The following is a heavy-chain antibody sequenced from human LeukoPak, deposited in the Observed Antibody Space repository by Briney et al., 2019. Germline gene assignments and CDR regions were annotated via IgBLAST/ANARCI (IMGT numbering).Heavy chain of an antibody. V-gene: IGHV4-59*01. Sequence: TSEALSLTCTVSGGSISSYYWSWIRQPPGKGLEWIGYIYYSGSTNYNPSLKSRVTISVDTSKNQFSLKLSSVTAAHTAVYYCARETGVQWLAWFDPWGQGTLVTVSS. CDR3: ARETGVQWLAWFDP. CDR2: IYYSGST. CDR1: GGSISSYY. D-gene: IGHD6-19*01. J-gene: IGHJ5*02.